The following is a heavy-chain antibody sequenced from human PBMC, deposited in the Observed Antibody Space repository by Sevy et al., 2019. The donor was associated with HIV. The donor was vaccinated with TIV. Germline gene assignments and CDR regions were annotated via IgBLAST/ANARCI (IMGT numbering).Heavy chain of an antibody. V-gene: IGHV4-61*01. CDR3: AREEVAARLGWFDP. Sequence: SETLSLTCTVSGGSVSSGSYYWSWIRQPPGKGLEWIGYIYYSGSTNYNPSLKSRVTISVDTSKNQFSLKLSSVTAADTAVYYCAREEVAARLGWFDPWGQGTLVTVSS. CDR2: IYYSGST. CDR1: GGSVSSGSYY. J-gene: IGHJ5*02. D-gene: IGHD6-6*01.